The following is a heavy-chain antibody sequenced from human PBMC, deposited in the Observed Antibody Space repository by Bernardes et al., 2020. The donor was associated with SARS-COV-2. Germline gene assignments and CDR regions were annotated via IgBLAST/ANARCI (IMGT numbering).Heavy chain of an antibody. CDR2: ISYDGSNK. D-gene: IGHD3-16*02. CDR3: AKARLGELSWYFDY. V-gene: IGHV3-30*18. J-gene: IGHJ4*02. CDR1: GFTFSSYG. Sequence: GGSLRLSCAASGFTFSSYGMHWVRQAPGKGLEWVAVISYDGSNKYYADSVKGRFTISRDNSKNTLYLQMNSLRAEDTAVYYCAKARLGELSWYFDYWGQGTLGTVSS.